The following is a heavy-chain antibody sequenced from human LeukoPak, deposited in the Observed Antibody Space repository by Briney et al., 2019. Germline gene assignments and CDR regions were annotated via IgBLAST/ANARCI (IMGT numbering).Heavy chain of an antibody. J-gene: IGHJ4*02. CDR2: IIPILGIA. CDR1: GGTFSSYT. Sequence: ASVKVSCKASGGTFSSYTISWVRQPPGQGLEWMGRIIPILGIANYAQKFQGRVTITADKSTSTAYMELSSLRSEDKAVYYCAREEAPSLYYFDYWGQGTLVTVSS. V-gene: IGHV1-69*04. CDR3: AREEAPSLYYFDY.